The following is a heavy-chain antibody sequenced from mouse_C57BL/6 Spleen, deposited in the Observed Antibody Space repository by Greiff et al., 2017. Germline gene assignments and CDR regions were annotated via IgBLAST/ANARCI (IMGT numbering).Heavy chain of an antibody. CDR1: GFTFTDYY. J-gene: IGHJ3*01. CDR2: LRNKANGSTT. V-gene: IGHV7-3*01. CDR3: ARARNYGGLFAY. D-gene: IGHD1-1*01. Sequence: DVKLVESGGGLVQPGGSLSLSCAASGFTFTDYYMSWVRQPPGKALEWLGFLRNKANGSTTEYSASVKGRVTITRENSQSILYIQMNALRAEDSATYYCARARNYGGLFAYWGQGTLVTVAA.